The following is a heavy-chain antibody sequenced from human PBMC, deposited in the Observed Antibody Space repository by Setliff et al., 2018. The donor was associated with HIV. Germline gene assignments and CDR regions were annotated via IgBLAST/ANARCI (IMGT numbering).Heavy chain of an antibody. V-gene: IGHV3-23*01. CDR2: ISAGGST. J-gene: IGHJ3*02. CDR3: AKAYYNFWSTYDAFDI. D-gene: IGHD3-3*01. CDR1: GFTFRHYA. Sequence: GGSLRLSCEASGFTFRHYAMHWVRQAPGKGLEWVSVISAGGSTYYADSVKGRFTISRDSSKNTLYLQMNSLRADDTALYYCAKAYYNFWSTYDAFDIWGQGTMVTVSS.